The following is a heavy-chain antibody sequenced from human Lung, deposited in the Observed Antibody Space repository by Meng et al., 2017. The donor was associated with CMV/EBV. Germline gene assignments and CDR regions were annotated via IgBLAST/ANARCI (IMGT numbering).Heavy chain of an antibody. CDR1: GDSISTYY. V-gene: IGHV4-59*01. CDR3: ARFDIDVEGYYGMDV. D-gene: IGHD5-12*01. CDR2: ISDSGST. Sequence: SXTXSLXCTVSGDSISTYYWNWLRQSPGKGLEWIGYISDSGSTNYNPSLKSRVAFSLDTSKNQFSLKLSSMTAADTAVYCCARFDIDVEGYYGMDVWGQGXTVTGSS. J-gene: IGHJ6*02.